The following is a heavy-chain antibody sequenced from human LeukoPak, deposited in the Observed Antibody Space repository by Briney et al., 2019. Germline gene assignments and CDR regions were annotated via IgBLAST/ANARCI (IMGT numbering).Heavy chain of an antibody. D-gene: IGHD3-22*01. Sequence: GGLLRLSCAASGFTFSNYAMSWVRQALGKGLEWVSAISDSGGSINYADSVKGRFTISRDNSKNTLYLQMDSLRAEDTAVYYCAKFAYYDSSGFYWGQGTLVAVSS. V-gene: IGHV3-23*01. J-gene: IGHJ4*02. CDR2: ISDSGGSI. CDR3: AKFAYYDSSGFY. CDR1: GFTFSNYA.